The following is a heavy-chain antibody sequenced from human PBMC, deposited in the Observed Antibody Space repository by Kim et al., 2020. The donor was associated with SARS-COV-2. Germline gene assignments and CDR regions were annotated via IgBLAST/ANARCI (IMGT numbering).Heavy chain of an antibody. J-gene: IGHJ4*02. CDR3: ARGVTVLWSRTSCYYFDY. CDR1: GGSITSGDYY. Sequence: SETLSLTCTVSGGSITSGDYYWSWIRQTPGKGLEWIGYMYYSGATLYNPSLKSRFTISRDTSKNQFSLNLNSVTAADTAVYYCARGVTVLWSRTSCYYFDYWGQGTQVTVSS. CDR2: MYYSGAT. D-gene: IGHD2-2*01. V-gene: IGHV4-30-4*01.